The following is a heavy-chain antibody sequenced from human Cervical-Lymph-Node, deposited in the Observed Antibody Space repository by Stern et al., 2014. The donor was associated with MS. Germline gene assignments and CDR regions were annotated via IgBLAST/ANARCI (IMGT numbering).Heavy chain of an antibody. CDR2: LFYTVST. D-gene: IGHD1-26*01. CDR3: TRHDTMGAPSDY. CDR1: GASLGSTSSY. V-gene: IGHV4-39*01. Sequence: QLQLQESGPGLVKPSETLSLSCSVSGASLGSTSSYWGWVRQPPGQGLEWIGSLFYTVSTYYNPSLKGRVTLSVDMSKNQFSLRLNSVAAADTAVYYCTRHDTMGAPSDYWGQGTLVTVSS. J-gene: IGHJ4*02.